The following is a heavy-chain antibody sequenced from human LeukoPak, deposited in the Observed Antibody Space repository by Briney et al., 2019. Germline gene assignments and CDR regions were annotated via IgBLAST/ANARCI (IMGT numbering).Heavy chain of an antibody. V-gene: IGHV4-34*01. D-gene: IGHD2-2*02. CDR1: GGSFSGYY. CDR3: ASGRGVVVPAAIRFYYYYYMDV. J-gene: IGHJ6*03. Sequence: PSETLSLTCAVYGGSFSGYYWSWIRQPPGKGLEWIGEINHCGSTNYNPSLKSRVTISVDTSKNQFSLKLSSVTAADTAVYYCASGRGVVVPAAIRFYYYYYMDVWGKGTTVTVSS. CDR2: INHCGST.